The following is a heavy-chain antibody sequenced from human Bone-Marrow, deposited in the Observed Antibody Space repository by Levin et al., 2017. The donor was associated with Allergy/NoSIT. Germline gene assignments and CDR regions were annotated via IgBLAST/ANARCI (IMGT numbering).Heavy chain of an antibody. D-gene: IGHD6-6*01. J-gene: IGHJ6*03. CDR3: TRPMDPQSSSSSLRRYYYYYMDG. V-gene: IGHV3-73*01. CDR2: IRSKANSYAT. Sequence: GESLKISCAASGFTFSGSAMHWVRQASGKGLEWVGRIRSKANSYATAYAASVKGRFTISRDDSKNTAYLQMNSLKTEDTAVYYCTRPMDPQSSSSSLRRYYYYYMDGWGKGTTVTVSS. CDR1: GFTFSGSA.